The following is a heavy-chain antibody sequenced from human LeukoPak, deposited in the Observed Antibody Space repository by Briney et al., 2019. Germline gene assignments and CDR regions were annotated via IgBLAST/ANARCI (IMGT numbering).Heavy chain of an antibody. CDR2: INPNSGGT. V-gene: IGHV1-2*02. D-gene: IGHD2-2*01. CDR1: GYTFTGYY. CDR3: ARVPRYCGSTSCSYFDY. J-gene: IGHJ4*02. Sequence: ASVKVSCKASGYTFTGYYMHWVRQAPGQGLEWMGWINPNSGGTNYAQKFQGRVTITRDTSISTAYMELSRLRSDDTAVYYCARVPRYCGSTSCSYFDYWGQGTLVTVSS.